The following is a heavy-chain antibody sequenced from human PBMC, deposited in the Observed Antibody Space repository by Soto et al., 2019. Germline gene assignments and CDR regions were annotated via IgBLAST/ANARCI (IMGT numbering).Heavy chain of an antibody. V-gene: IGHV1-8*01. D-gene: IGHD6-19*01. CDR1: GYTFTSYD. CDR2: MNPNSGNT. J-gene: IGHJ5*02. Sequence: ASVKVSCKASGYTFTSYDINWVRQATGQGLERMGWMNPNSGNTGYAQKFQGRVTMARNTSISTAYMELSSLRSEDTAVYYCARERSSGALNWFEPWGQGTLVTVSS. CDR3: ARERSSGALNWFEP.